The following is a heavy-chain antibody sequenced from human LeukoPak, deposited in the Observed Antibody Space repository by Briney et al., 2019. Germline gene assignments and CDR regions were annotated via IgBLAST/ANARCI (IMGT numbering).Heavy chain of an antibody. Sequence: GASVKVSCKASGYTFTGYYMHWVRQAPGQGLEWMGWINPNSGGTNYAQKFQGRVTMTRDTSISTAYMELSRLRSDDTAVYYCARSYSTVTRTFMRVVSDYWGQGTLVTVSS. D-gene: IGHD4-11*01. J-gene: IGHJ4*02. CDR1: GYTFTGYY. CDR3: ARSYSTVTRTFMRVVSDY. CDR2: INPNSGGT. V-gene: IGHV1-2*02.